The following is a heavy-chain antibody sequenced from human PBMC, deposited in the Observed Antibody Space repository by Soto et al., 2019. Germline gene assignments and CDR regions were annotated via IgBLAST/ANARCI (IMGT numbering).Heavy chain of an antibody. CDR2: LYYSGST. CDR1: GSSISSGDYY. J-gene: IGHJ6*04. CDR3: ARATSNYGDYYYYYGMDV. D-gene: IGHD4-17*01. V-gene: IGHV4-30-4*01. Sequence: QVQLQESGPGLVKPSQTLSLTCTVSGSSISSGDYYWSWIRQPPGKGLEWIGYLYYSGSTYYNPFLKSRVTISLDTSKIQFSLTLSSVTAADTAVYYCARATSNYGDYYYYYGMDVWGKGTAVTVSS.